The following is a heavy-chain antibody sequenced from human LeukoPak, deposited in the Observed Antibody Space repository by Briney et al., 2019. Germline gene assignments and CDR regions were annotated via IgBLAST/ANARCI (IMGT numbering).Heavy chain of an antibody. J-gene: IGHJ4*02. CDR2: IYPNTGGT. CDR1: GYTFSGYY. V-gene: IGHV1-2*02. D-gene: IGHD4-17*01. CDR3: ARKGADYGDYDY. Sequence: ASVKVSCKASGYTFSGYYIHWVRQAPGQGLEWMGWIYPNTGGTYYAQKFQGRVTMTRDTSINTDYMELSRLRSDDTAVYYCARKGADYGDYDYWGQGTLVTVSS.